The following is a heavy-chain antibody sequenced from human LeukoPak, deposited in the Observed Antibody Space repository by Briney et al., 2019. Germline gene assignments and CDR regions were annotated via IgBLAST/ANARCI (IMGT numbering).Heavy chain of an antibody. CDR1: GFSFSGYS. CDR3: ARTADFGVLVFDY. CDR2: ISSGSRTI. Sequence: PGGSLRLSCVASGFSFSGYSMNWVRQAPGKGLDWVSYISSGSRTIFYGDSVKGRFTISRDNAKNSLYLQMNSLRAEDTAVYYCARTADFGVLVFDYWGQGTLVTVSS. D-gene: IGHD3-3*01. J-gene: IGHJ4*02. V-gene: IGHV3-48*04.